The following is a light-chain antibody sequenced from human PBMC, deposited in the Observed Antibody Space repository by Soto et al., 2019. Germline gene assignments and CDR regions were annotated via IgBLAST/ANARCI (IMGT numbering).Light chain of an antibody. J-gene: IGKJ2*01. V-gene: IGKV3-11*01. CDR3: QQRRNWPSYT. CDR1: QSVNIY. CDR2: DAT. Sequence: EIVLTKSPATLSFSPGDRATLSCRASQSVNIYLAWYQQKRGQSPRLLIYDATNRAAGVPGRFSCSESGTDFTLTISSLEPEDFAVYYCQQRRNWPSYTFGLGTKVEIK.